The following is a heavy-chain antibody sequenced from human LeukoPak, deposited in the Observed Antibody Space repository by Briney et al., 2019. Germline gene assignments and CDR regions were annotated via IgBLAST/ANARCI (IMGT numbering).Heavy chain of an antibody. CDR3: ARRTLSGYYLEYDY. J-gene: IGHJ4*02. CDR1: GYTFTSYG. V-gene: IGHV1-18*01. CDR2: ISAYNGNT. D-gene: IGHD3-22*01. Sequence: ASMKVACKASGYTFTSYGISWVRQAPGQGLEWMGWISAYNGNTNYAQKLQGRVTMTTDTSTSTAYMELRSLRSDDTAVYYCARRTLSGYYLEYDYWGQGTLVTVSS.